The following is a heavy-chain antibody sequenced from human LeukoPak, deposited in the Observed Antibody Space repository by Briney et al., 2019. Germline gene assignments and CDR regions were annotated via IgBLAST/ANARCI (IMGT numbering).Heavy chain of an antibody. Sequence: PSETLSLTCAVYGGSFSGYYWSWIRQPPGKGLEWIGEINHSGSTNYNPSLKSRVTISVDTSKNQFSLKLSSVTAADTAVYYCAREGYSRTFDYWGRGTPVTVSS. CDR2: INHSGST. D-gene: IGHD2-15*01. CDR1: GGSFSGYY. J-gene: IGHJ4*02. CDR3: AREGYSRTFDY. V-gene: IGHV4-34*01.